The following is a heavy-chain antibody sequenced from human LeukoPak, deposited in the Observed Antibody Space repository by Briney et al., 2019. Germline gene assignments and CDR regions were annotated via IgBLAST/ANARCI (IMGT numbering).Heavy chain of an antibody. V-gene: IGHV4-59*08. CDR3: ARHNAAAAGSIAYWYLGL. D-gene: IGHD6-13*01. J-gene: IGHJ2*01. Sequence: PSETLSLTCTVSGGSISSYYWSWIRQPPGKGLEWIGYIYYSGTTSYNPSLKSRVTISVDTSQNQFSLKLTSVTAADTAVYYCARHNAAAAGSIAYWYLGLWGRGTLVTVSS. CDR2: IYYSGTT. CDR1: GGSISSYY.